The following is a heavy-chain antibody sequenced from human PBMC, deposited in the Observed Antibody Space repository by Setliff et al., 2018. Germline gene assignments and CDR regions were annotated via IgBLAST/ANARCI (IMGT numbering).Heavy chain of an antibody. CDR3: ARGYPGPDH. V-gene: IGHV3-11*04. J-gene: IGHJ5*02. D-gene: IGHD3-16*02. CDR1: GFSFSNHN. CDR2: ISGSGYTI. Sequence: GGSLRLSCAASGFSFSNHNMNWIRQAPGKGLEWVSYISGSGYTIYYADSVKGRFTISRDNAKNSLYLQMNSLRGEDTAVYYCARGYPGPDHWGQGTLVTVSS.